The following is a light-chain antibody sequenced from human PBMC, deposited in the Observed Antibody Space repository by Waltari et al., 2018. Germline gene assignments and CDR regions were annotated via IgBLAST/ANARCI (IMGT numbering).Light chain of an antibody. J-gene: IGLJ2*01. CDR1: KLGDKD. V-gene: IGLV3-1*01. Sequence: SYELTQPPSVSVSPGQTATITCSGDKLGDKDVCWYQQKPGQSPVVVIYQNTKRPSGIPGRFSGANSEKTATLTIGGTQAMDEADYYCQAWATGTDVIFGGGTKVTVL. CDR2: QNT. CDR3: QAWATGTDVI.